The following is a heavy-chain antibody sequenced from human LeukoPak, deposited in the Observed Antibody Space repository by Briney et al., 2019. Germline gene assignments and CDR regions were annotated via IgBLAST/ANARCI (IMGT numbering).Heavy chain of an antibody. CDR1: GYTFTGYY. V-gene: IGHV1-2*02. J-gene: IGHJ5*02. CDR2: INPNSGGT. D-gene: IGHD1-26*01. Sequence: ASVKVSCKASGYTFTGYYKHWVRQAPGQGLEWMGWINPNSGGTNYAQKFQGRVTMTRDTSISTAYMELSRLRSDDTAVYYCARDVFPIVGATSGWFDPWGQGTLVTVSS. CDR3: ARDVFPIVGATSGWFDP.